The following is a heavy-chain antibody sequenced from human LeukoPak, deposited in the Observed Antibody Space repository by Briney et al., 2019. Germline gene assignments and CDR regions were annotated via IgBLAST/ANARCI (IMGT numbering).Heavy chain of an antibody. D-gene: IGHD2-2*01. CDR1: VYTFTSYV. Sequence: VASVTVSCKASVYTFTSYVINGVRPAPGQGLAWMGWMNPNSGNTGYAQKFQGRGTITRNTSKSTVYMELSSLRSKDTAVYFCARAVASSGDYWGQGTLVTVSS. CDR3: ARAVASSGDY. J-gene: IGHJ4*02. V-gene: IGHV1-8*03. CDR2: MNPNSGNT.